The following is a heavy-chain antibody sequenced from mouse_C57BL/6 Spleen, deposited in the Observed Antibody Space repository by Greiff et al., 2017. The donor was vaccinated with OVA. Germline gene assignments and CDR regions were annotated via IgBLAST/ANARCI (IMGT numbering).Heavy chain of an antibody. D-gene: IGHD1-1*01. CDR1: GYTFTSYW. CDR2: IDPSDSYT. Sequence: QVQLKQPGAELVKPGASVKLSCKASGYTFTSYWMQWVKQRPGQGLEWIGEIDPSDSYTNYNQKFKGKATLTVDTSSSTAYMQLSSLTSEDSAVYYCARRDYYGSSSHFDVWGTGTTVTVSS. CDR3: ARRDYYGSSSHFDV. J-gene: IGHJ1*03. V-gene: IGHV1-50*01.